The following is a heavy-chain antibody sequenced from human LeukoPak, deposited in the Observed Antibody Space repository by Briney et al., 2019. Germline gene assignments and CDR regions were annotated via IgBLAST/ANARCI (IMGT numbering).Heavy chain of an antibody. V-gene: IGHV4-39*07. Sequence: SETLSLTCTASGGSISSSSYYWGWIRQPPGKGLEWIGSIYYSGSTYYNPSLKSRVTISVDTSKNQFSLKLSSVTAADTAVYYCARNRDYYYDSSGSPRVGAFDIWGQGTMVTVSS. CDR2: IYYSGST. CDR1: GGSISSSSYY. CDR3: ARNRDYYYDSSGSPRVGAFDI. J-gene: IGHJ3*02. D-gene: IGHD3-22*01.